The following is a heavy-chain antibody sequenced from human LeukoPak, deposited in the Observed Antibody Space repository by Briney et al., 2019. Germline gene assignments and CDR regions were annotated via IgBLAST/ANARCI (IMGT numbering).Heavy chain of an antibody. Sequence: SETLSLTCAVSGGSISSGGYSWSWIRQPPGKGLEWIGYINHSGSTNYNPSLKSRVTISVGTSKNQFSLKLSSVTAADTAVYYCARGRDAGVVVAAKPQKNNWFDPWGQGTLVTVSS. CDR2: INHSGST. D-gene: IGHD2-15*01. V-gene: IGHV4-30-2*01. J-gene: IGHJ5*02. CDR1: GGSISSGGYS. CDR3: ARGRDAGVVVAAKPQKNNWFDP.